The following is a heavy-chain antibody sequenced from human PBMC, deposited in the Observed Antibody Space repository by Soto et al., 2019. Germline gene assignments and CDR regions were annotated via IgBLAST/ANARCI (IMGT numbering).Heavy chain of an antibody. Sequence: SETLSLTCAVYGGSFSGYYWSWIRQPPGKGLEWIGEINHSGSTNYNPSLKSRVTISVDTSKNQFSLKLSSVTAADTAVYYCARWLVTAAAGKKFDYWGQGTLVTVPQ. CDR1: GGSFSGYY. V-gene: IGHV4-34*01. CDR2: INHSGST. D-gene: IGHD6-13*01. J-gene: IGHJ4*02. CDR3: ARWLVTAAAGKKFDY.